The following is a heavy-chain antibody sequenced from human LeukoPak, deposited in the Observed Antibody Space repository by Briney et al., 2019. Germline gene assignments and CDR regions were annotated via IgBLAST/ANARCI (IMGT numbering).Heavy chain of an antibody. CDR2: INPSDGST. D-gene: IGHD5-24*01. V-gene: IGHV1-46*01. CDR1: GYTFTSYY. CDR3: ARALSLRYNSYYFDY. Sequence: ASVKVSCKASGYTFTSYYIHLVRQAPGQGFEWMAIINPSDGSTTNSQKFQGRVTMTRDTSTSTAYMELRSLRSDDTAVYYCARALSLRYNSYYFDYWGQGTLVTVSS. J-gene: IGHJ4*02.